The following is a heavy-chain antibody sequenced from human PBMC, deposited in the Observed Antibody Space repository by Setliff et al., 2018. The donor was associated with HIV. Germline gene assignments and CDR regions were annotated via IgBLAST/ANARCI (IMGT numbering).Heavy chain of an antibody. CDR1: GFSIKNDNW. J-gene: IGHJ4*02. V-gene: IGHV4-4*02. CDR3: AKTNIPMPRSGTRLES. Sequence: PSETLSLTCVVSGFSIKNDNWWNWVRQTPGKGLEWIGQIFHDGTVTYKPSLESRVTILMDILKNQISLNVTSVTAADTATYYCAKTNIPMPRSGTRLESWGPGRLVTVYS. D-gene: IGHD2-2*02. CDR2: IFHDGTV.